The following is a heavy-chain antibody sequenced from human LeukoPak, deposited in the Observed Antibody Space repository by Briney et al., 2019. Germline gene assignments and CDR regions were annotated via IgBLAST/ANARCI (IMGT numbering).Heavy chain of an antibody. CDR1: GVTFSNAW. V-gene: IGHV3-15*01. Sequence: GGSLRLSCAASGVTFSNAWMSWVRQAPGKGLEWVGRIKSKTDGGTTDYAAPVKGRFTISRDDSKNTLYLQMNSLKTEDTAVYYCTTDPPHRDYYYYYMDVWGKGTTVTVSS. CDR2: IKSKTDGGTT. CDR3: TTDPPHRDYYYYYMDV. J-gene: IGHJ6*03.